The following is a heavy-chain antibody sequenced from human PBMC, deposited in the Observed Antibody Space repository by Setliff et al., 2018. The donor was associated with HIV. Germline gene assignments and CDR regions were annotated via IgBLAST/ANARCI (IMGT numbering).Heavy chain of an antibody. Sequence: GASVKVSCKASGDTFTRFHIHWVRQAPGQGLEWMGIINPSGDSANYAQKFQGRATMTRDTSTSTVYMEVSSLRSEDTAVYYCATFYKLTGPTSFDFWGQGTLVTVSS. CDR3: ATFYKLTGPTSFDF. J-gene: IGHJ4*02. V-gene: IGHV1-46*01. CDR2: INPSGDSA. CDR1: GDTFTRFH. D-gene: IGHD1-7*01.